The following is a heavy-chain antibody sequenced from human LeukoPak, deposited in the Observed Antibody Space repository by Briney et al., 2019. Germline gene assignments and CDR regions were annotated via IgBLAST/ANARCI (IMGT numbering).Heavy chain of an antibody. V-gene: IGHV4-59*02. CDR3: ARVVGDAAESSWSFDY. CDR1: GDSVSRDK. J-gene: IGHJ4*02. Sequence: SETLSLTCSVSGDSVSRDKWTWIRQSPGKGLEWIGDIFYSGRVNYNPSLKSRVTISLATSKNQFSLKLRSVTAADTAVYYCARVVGDAAESSWSFDYWGQGILVIVSS. D-gene: IGHD2-15*01. CDR2: IFYSGRV.